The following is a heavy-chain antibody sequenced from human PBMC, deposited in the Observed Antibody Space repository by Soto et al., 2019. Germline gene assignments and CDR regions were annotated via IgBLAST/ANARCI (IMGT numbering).Heavy chain of an antibody. CDR3: ARWDTMVRGVAYYPGMDV. CDR1: GCSISSSNW. CDR2: IYHSGST. D-gene: IGHD3-10*01. J-gene: IGHJ6*02. Sequence: SETVSLTCAVSGCSISSSNWWSWVRQPPGRGLEWIGEIYHSGSTNYNPSLKSRVTISVDKSKNQFSLKLSSVTAADTAVYYCARWDTMVRGVAYYPGMDVWGQGTMVTVSS. V-gene: IGHV4-4*02.